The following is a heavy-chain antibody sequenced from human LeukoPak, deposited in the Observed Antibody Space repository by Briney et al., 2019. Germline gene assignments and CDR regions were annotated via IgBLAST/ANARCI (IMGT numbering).Heavy chain of an antibody. Sequence: GASVKVSCKASGYAFTSYDINWVRQATGQGLEWMGWMNPNSGNTGYAQKFQGRVTMTRNTSISTAYMELSSLRSEDTAVYYCARATAYYYDSSGYYPRRARHGFRYYFDYWGQGTLVTVSS. CDR2: MNPNSGNT. D-gene: IGHD3-22*01. CDR1: GYAFTSYD. CDR3: ARATAYYYDSSGYYPRRARHGFRYYFDY. J-gene: IGHJ4*02. V-gene: IGHV1-8*01.